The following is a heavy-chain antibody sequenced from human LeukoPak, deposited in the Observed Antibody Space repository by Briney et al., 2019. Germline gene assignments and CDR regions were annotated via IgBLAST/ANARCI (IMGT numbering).Heavy chain of an antibody. CDR1: GFALRSYA. J-gene: IGHJ4*02. Sequence: GGTLSLSCAASGFALRSYAMIWVRRAPGKGVEGLSSISGDGDNTYYAESGKGRFTVSRDTSKNTLYLQMNSLRAAETAVYYCAKGMAGTDYWGQGTLVTASS. CDR3: AKGMAGTDY. CDR2: ISGDGDNT. V-gene: IGHV3-23*01. D-gene: IGHD6-19*01.